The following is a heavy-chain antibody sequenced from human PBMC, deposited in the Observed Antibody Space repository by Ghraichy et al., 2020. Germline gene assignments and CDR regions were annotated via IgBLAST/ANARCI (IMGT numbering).Heavy chain of an antibody. Sequence: SETLSLTCAVYGGSFSGYYWSWIRQPPGKGLEWIGEMNHSGSTNYSPSLKSRITISVDTSKNQFSLKLISVTAADTAVYYCARTTLDYYGSGSYYPLFDYWGQGTLVTVSS. CDR2: MNHSGST. J-gene: IGHJ4*02. CDR1: GGSFSGYY. D-gene: IGHD3-10*01. V-gene: IGHV4-34*01. CDR3: ARTTLDYYGSGSYYPLFDY.